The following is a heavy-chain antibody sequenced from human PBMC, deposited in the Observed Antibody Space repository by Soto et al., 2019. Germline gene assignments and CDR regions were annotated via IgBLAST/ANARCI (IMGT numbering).Heavy chain of an antibody. J-gene: IGHJ5*02. D-gene: IGHD6-25*01. V-gene: IGHV4-34*01. CDR3: ARRSAAGP. Sequence: QVQLQQWGAGLLKPSETLSLTCAVYGGSFSGYYWSWIRQPPGKGLEWIGEINHSGSTNYNPSLKSPRTISADTSKNHFSLQLSSVTAADTAVYYCARRSAAGPWGQGTLVTVSS. CDR1: GGSFSGYY. CDR2: INHSGST.